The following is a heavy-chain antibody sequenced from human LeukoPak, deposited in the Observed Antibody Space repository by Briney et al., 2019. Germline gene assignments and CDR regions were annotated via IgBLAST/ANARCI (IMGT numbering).Heavy chain of an antibody. V-gene: IGHV4-59*01. CDR3: ARGGWDSGSYSPYWYFDL. CDR2: IYYSGST. D-gene: IGHD1-26*01. Sequence: SETLSLTCTVSGGSISSYYWSWIRQPPGKGLEWIGYIYYSGSTNYNPSLKSRVTISVDTSKNRFSLKLSSVTAADTAVYYCARGGWDSGSYSPYWYFDLWGRGTLVTVSS. CDR1: GGSISSYY. J-gene: IGHJ2*01.